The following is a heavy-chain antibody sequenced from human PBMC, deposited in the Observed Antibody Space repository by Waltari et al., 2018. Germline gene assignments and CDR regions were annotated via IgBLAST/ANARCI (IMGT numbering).Heavy chain of an antibody. CDR2: INHSGST. CDR1: GGSFSGYY. Sequence: QVQLQQWGAGLLKPSETLSLTCAVYGGSFSGYYWSWIRQPPGKGLEWIGEINHSGSTNYNPSLKSRVTISVDTSKNQFSLKLSSVTAADTAVYYCARRVVVPADYWGQGTLVTVSS. J-gene: IGHJ4*02. D-gene: IGHD2-2*01. V-gene: IGHV4-34*01. CDR3: ARRVVVPADY.